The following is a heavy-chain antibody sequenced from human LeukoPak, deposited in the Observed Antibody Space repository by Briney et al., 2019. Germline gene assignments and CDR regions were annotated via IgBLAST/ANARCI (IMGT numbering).Heavy chain of an antibody. CDR3: TRHVPNSGYANFDY. CDR2: VRSKSNYYAT. Sequence: GGSLRLSCAASGFTFSGSAMHWVRQASGKGLEWVGRVRSKSNYYATAYAASVKGRFIISRDGSKNTAYLQMNSLKTEDTAVYFCTRHVPNSGYANFDYWGQGTLVTVSS. V-gene: IGHV3-73*01. CDR1: GFTFSGSA. J-gene: IGHJ4*02. D-gene: IGHD5-12*01.